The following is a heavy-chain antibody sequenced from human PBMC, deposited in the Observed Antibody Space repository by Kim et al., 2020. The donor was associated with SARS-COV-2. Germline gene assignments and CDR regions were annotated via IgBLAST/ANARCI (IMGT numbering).Heavy chain of an antibody. J-gene: IGHJ4*02. CDR3: ARSEDYYYDSSGNFFDY. V-gene: IGHV4-59*01. CDR2: IYYSGST. Sequence: SETLSLTCTVSGGSISSYYWSWIRQPPGKGLEWIGYIYYSGSTNYNPSLKSRVTISVDTSKNQFSLKLSSVTAADTAVYYCARSEDYYYDSSGNFFDYWGQGTLVTVSS. D-gene: IGHD3-22*01. CDR1: GGSISSYY.